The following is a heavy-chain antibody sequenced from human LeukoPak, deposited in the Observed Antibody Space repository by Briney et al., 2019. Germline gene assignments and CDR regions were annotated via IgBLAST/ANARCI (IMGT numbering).Heavy chain of an antibody. CDR1: GGSISSGSYY. V-gene: IGHV4-61*02. Sequence: SESLSLTCTVSGGSISSGSYYWSWIRQPAGKGLEWIVRIYTSGSTNYNPSLKSRATISVDASNNQYSLKLSSVTAADTAVYYCARYMEFAGFGELFDYWGQGTLVTVSS. CDR3: ARYMEFAGFGELFDY. J-gene: IGHJ4*02. CDR2: IYTSGST. D-gene: IGHD3-10*01.